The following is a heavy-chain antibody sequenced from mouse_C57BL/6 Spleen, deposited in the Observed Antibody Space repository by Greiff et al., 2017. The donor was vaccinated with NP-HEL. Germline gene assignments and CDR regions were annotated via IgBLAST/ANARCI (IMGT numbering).Heavy chain of an antibody. Sequence: EVKLVESGPGLVKPSQSLSLTCSVTGYSITSGYYWNWIRQFPGNKLEWMGYISYDGSNNYNPSLKNRISITRDTSKNQFFLKLNSVTTEDTATYYCARFITTVVEYYFDYWGQGTTLTVSS. J-gene: IGHJ2*01. CDR1: GYSITSGYY. CDR3: ARFITTVVEYYFDY. CDR2: ISYDGSN. V-gene: IGHV3-6*01. D-gene: IGHD1-1*01.